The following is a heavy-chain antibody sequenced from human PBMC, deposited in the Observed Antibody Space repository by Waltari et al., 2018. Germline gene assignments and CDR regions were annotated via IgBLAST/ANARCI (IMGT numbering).Heavy chain of an antibody. D-gene: IGHD2-15*01. CDR2: ITPRGGSQ. CDR1: GYTFTTYY. CDR3: AGVAVTATRVGWFDP. Sequence: QVQLVQSGAEVKKPGASVKVSCKASGYTFTTYYMHWVRQAPGQGLEWMGVITPRGGSQTYAHQFQGRITMTRGTSTSTVYLELSSLRSEDTAVYYCAGVAVTATRVGWFDPWGLGTLVTVSS. J-gene: IGHJ5*02. V-gene: IGHV1-46*03.